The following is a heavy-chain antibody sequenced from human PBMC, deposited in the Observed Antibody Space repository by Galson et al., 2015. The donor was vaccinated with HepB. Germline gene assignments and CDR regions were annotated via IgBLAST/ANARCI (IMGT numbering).Heavy chain of an antibody. CDR2: IGTAGDP. Sequence: SLRLSCAASGFTFSSYDTHWVRQATGKGLEWVSAIGTAGDPYYPGSVKGRFTTSRENAKNSLYLQMNSLRAGDTAVYYCARGGGIAAAGPLDYWGQGTLVTVSS. D-gene: IGHD6-13*01. CDR3: ARGGGIAAAGPLDY. V-gene: IGHV3-13*05. J-gene: IGHJ4*02. CDR1: GFTFSSYD.